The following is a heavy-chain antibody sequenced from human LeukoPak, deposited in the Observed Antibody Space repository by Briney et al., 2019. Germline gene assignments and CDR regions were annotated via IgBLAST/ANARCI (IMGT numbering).Heavy chain of an antibody. CDR2: IGGGGSDT. Sequence: GGSLRLSCAVAGFNFWNTGMSWVRQAPGKGLEWVSAIGGGGSDTKYTDSVKGRFTILRDISKNTLYLQMNSLRAEDTAVYYCARGSYYFDYWGQGTLVTVSS. J-gene: IGHJ4*02. V-gene: IGHV3-23*01. CDR1: GFNFWNTG. CDR3: ARGSYYFDY.